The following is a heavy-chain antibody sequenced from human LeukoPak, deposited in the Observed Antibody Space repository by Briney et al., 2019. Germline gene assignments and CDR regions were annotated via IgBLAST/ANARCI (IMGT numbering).Heavy chain of an antibody. J-gene: IGHJ5*02. CDR3: ARLRIKANHVSSGWFDP. V-gene: IGHV5-51*01. CDR1: GYSFTSYW. D-gene: IGHD3-10*01. CDR2: IYPGDSDT. Sequence: GESLKISCKGSGYSFTSYWIGWVRQMPGKGLEWMGIIYPGDSDTRYSPSFQGQVTISADKSISTAYLQWSSLKASDTAMYYCARLRIKANHVSSGWFDPWGQGTLVTVSS.